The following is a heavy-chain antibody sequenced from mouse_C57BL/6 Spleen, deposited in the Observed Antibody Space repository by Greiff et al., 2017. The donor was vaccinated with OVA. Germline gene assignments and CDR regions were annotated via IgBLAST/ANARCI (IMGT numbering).Heavy chain of an antibody. CDR1: GFTFSDYG. Sequence: EVKLMESGGGLVKPGGSLKLSCAASGFTFSDYGMHWVRQAPAKGLEWVAYISSGSSTIYYADTVKGRFTISRDNAKNTLFLQMTSLRSEDTAMYYCARSYGSRDWYFDVWGTGTTVTVSS. J-gene: IGHJ1*03. CDR2: ISSGSSTI. CDR3: ARSYGSRDWYFDV. V-gene: IGHV5-17*01. D-gene: IGHD1-1*01.